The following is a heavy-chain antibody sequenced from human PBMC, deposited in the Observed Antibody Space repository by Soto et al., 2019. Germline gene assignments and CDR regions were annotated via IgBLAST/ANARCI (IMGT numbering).Heavy chain of an antibody. CDR2: IYYSGST. D-gene: IGHD3-3*01. CDR1: GGSISSGDYY. Sequence: QVQLQESGPGRVKPSQTLSLTCTVSGGSISSGDYYWSWIRQPPGKGLEWIGYIYYSGSTYYTPSLKSRVTISVDTSKNQFSLKLSSVTAADTAVYYCASSQSWSGYPFDYWGQGTLVTVSS. V-gene: IGHV4-30-4*01. J-gene: IGHJ4*02. CDR3: ASSQSWSGYPFDY.